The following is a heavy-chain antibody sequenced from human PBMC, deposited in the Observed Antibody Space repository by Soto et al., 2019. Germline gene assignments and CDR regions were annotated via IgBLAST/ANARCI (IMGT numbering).Heavy chain of an antibody. CDR2: ISGDGSNT. CDR1: GFTLSRHW. V-gene: IGHV3-74*01. D-gene: IGHD3-10*01. CDR3: ARGGPYASGSSYFDY. Sequence: EVRLVESGGGLVQPGGSLRLSCAASGFTLSRHWMHWVRQAPGKGLLWLSRISGDGSNTNNADSVKGRFTSSRDNPKNTLDLQMNSLRVEDTAVYFCARGGPYASGSSYFDYWGQGVLVTVSS. J-gene: IGHJ4*02.